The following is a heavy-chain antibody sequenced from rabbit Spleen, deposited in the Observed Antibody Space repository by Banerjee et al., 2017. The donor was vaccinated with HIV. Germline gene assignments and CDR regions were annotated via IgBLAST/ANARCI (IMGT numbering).Heavy chain of an antibody. Sequence: QSLEESGGDLVKPGASLTLTCKASGFDFSSDAMCWVRQAPGKGPEWIACIYNGDDTTYYASWAKGRFTISKTSSTTVTLQMTSLTAADTATYFCARGPNNGGMDLRLWGQGTLVTVS. D-gene: IGHD4-2*01. CDR3: ARGPNNGGMDLRL. CDR2: IYNGDDTT. J-gene: IGHJ6*01. V-gene: IGHV1S40*01. CDR1: GFDFSSDA.